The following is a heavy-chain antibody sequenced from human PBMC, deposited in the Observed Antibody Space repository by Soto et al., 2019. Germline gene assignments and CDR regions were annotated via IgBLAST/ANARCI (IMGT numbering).Heavy chain of an antibody. V-gene: IGHV4-31*02. Sequence: WTWIRQHPGKGLEWIGYTYYTGISYYNPSLNSRVSISVDTSKNQFSLNLSSVMAADTAVYYCARIATNAFDIWGQGTMVTVSS. CDR2: TYYTGIS. CDR3: ARIATNAFDI. D-gene: IGHD6-13*01. J-gene: IGHJ3*02.